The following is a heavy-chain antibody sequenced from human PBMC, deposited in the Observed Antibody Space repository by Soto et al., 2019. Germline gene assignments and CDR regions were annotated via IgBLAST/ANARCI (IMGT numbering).Heavy chain of an antibody. CDR3: ARGYGTYRSGWYAIYY. CDR1: GYTFTSYD. J-gene: IGHJ4*02. V-gene: IGHV1-8*01. CDR2: MNPNSGNT. Sequence: GASVKVSCKASGYTFTSYDINWVRQATGQGLEWMGWMNPNSGNTGYAQKFQGRVTMTRNTSISTAYMELSSLRSEDTAVYYCARGYGTYRSGWYAIYYWGQGTLVTVSS. D-gene: IGHD6-19*01.